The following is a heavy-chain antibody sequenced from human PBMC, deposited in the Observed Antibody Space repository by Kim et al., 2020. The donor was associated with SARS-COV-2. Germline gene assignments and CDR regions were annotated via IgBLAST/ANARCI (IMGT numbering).Heavy chain of an antibody. V-gene: IGHV1-2*06. Sequence: ASVKVSCKASGYTFTGYYMHWVRQAPGQGLEWMGRINPNSGGTNYAQKLQGRVTMTRDTSISTAYMELSRLRSDDTAVYYCARDSSIFGVVITPLSYYYGMDVWGQGTTVTVSS. CDR3: ARDSSIFGVVITPLSYYYGMDV. J-gene: IGHJ6*02. CDR2: INPNSGGT. D-gene: IGHD3-3*01. CDR1: GYTFTGYY.